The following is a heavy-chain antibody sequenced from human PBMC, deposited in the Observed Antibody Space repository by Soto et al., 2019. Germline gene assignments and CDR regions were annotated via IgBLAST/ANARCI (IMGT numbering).Heavy chain of an antibody. Sequence: GGSLRLSCAASGFTFSSYWMSWVRQAPGKGLEWVANIKQDGSEKYYVDSVKGRFTISRDNAKNSLYLQMNSLRAEDTAVYYCARDSLPARNVLLVSSRAVAGTLCAFDYWGQGTLVTVSS. CDR2: IKQDGSEK. J-gene: IGHJ4*02. CDR1: GFTFSSYW. D-gene: IGHD6-19*01. V-gene: IGHV3-7*01. CDR3: ARDSLPARNVLLVSSRAVAGTLCAFDY.